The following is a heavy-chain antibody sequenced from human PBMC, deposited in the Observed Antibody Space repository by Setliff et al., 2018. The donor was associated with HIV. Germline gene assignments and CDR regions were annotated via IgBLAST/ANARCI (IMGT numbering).Heavy chain of an antibody. CDR1: GGSISSSDFY. V-gene: IGHV4-31*03. CDR2: IHHSGSS. D-gene: IGHD3-16*02. CDR3: ASGWVRQSRRFGGVIVLPPFDY. Sequence: PSETLSLTCTVSGGSISSSDFYWNWIRQRPGKALEWIGYIHHSGSSSHNPSLKSRLTTSINASTSQFSLRLSSVTAADTAVYYCASGWVRQSRRFGGVIVLPPFDYWGQGTLVTVSS. J-gene: IGHJ4*02.